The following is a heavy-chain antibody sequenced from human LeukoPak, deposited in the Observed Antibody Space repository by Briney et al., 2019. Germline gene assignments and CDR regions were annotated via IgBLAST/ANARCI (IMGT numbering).Heavy chain of an antibody. CDR1: GYTFPNFG. Sequence: GAAVKVSCKASGYTFPNFGITWVRHAPGQGLEWMGWISPNSGNTKSAQKFQGRVTMTTDTSTSTAYMELRSLRSDDTAVYYCAKGSRGSCSRTYCYPFDYWGQGTLVTVSS. CDR2: ISPNSGNT. D-gene: IGHD2-2*01. CDR3: AKGSRGSCSRTYCYPFDY. J-gene: IGHJ4*02. V-gene: IGHV1-18*01.